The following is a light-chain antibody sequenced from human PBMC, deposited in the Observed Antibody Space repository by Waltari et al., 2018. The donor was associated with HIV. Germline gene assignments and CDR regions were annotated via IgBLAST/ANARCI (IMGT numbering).Light chain of an antibody. CDR3: AAWDVTLHGWV. V-gene: IGLV1-47*01. CDR1: SSNIGSNY. J-gene: IGLJ3*02. Sequence: QSVLTQPPSASGTPGQRVTISCSGSSSNIGSNYVYWYQQLPGTAPKLLIYRNNQRPSGVTDRLSGSKSGTSASLAISVLQSEDEANYYCAAWDVTLHGWVFGGGTKVTVL. CDR2: RNN.